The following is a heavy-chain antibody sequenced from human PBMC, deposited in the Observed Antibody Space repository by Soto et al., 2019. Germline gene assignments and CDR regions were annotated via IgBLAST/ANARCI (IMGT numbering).Heavy chain of an antibody. J-gene: IGHJ3*02. Sequence: GGSLRLSCAASGFTFSNYAVTWVRQAPGKGLEWVSTISGSGGSTYYADSVKGRFTISRDNSKNTLYLQMNSLRAEDTAVYYCVKRSGQSNGWGAFDIWGQGAIVTVSS. D-gene: IGHD6-19*01. CDR3: VKRSGQSNGWGAFDI. V-gene: IGHV3-23*01. CDR2: ISGSGGST. CDR1: GFTFSNYA.